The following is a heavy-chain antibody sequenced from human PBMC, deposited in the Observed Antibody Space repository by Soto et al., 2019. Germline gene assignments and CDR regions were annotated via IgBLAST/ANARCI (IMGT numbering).Heavy chain of an antibody. D-gene: IGHD3-3*01. V-gene: IGHV4-4*02. Sequence: SETLSLTCAVSSGSISSSNWWSWVRQPPGKGLEWIGEIYHSGSTNYNPSLKSRVTISVDKSKNQFSLKLSSVTAADTAVYYCARAESGSKGGYYYYYMDVWGKGTTVTVSS. CDR2: IYHSGST. J-gene: IGHJ6*03. CDR1: SGSISSSNW. CDR3: ARAESGSKGGYYYYYMDV.